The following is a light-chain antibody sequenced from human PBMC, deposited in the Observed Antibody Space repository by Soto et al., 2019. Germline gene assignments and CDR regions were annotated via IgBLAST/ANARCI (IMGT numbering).Light chain of an antibody. V-gene: IGKV1-39*01. J-gene: IGKJ5*01. Sequence: DIQMTQSPSSLSASVGDRVTITCRASESINRHLTWYQQKPGKAPKLLIYAASSLQNGVPSRFSSSGSGTDFTLTISNLQPEDFATYYCQQSYSTLSLTFGQGTRLEIK. CDR3: QQSYSTLSLT. CDR2: AAS. CDR1: ESINRH.